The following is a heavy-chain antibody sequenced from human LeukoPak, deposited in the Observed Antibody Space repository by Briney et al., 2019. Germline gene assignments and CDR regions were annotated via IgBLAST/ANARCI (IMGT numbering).Heavy chain of an antibody. CDR2: ITSDGSGA. V-gene: IGHV3-74*01. CDR1: GFTFINYW. Sequence: PEGSLRLSCAASGFTFINYWMHWVRQAPGKGLVWVSRITSDGSGANYADSVKGRFTISRDNDENTLYLQMNSLRAEDTAVYYCARSFAYWGQGTLVTVSS. J-gene: IGHJ4*02. CDR3: ARSFAY.